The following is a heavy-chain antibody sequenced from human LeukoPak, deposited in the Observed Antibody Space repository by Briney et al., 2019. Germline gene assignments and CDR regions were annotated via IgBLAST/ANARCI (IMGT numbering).Heavy chain of an antibody. Sequence: GGSLRLSCAASGFTFSSYWMSWARQAPGKGLEWVANIKQDGSEKYYVDSVKGRFTIPRDNAKNSLYLQMNSLRAEDTAVYYCAREGIAVAVYLNYWGQGTLVTVSS. CDR1: GFTFSSYW. J-gene: IGHJ4*02. V-gene: IGHV3-7*03. CDR2: IKQDGSEK. D-gene: IGHD6-19*01. CDR3: AREGIAVAVYLNY.